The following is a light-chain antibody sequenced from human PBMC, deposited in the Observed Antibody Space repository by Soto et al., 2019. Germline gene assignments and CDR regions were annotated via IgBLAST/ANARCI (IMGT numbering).Light chain of an antibody. V-gene: IGKV1-27*01. CDR3: QKHTRAPL. J-gene: IGKJ4*01. Sequence: DIQMTQSPSSLSASVGNRVIITCRASQDSSNYLAWNQQKPGKVPKLLIYGASTLQSGVPSRFSGSGSGTDFTLNISSLQPEDVASYYCQKHTRAPLFGGGTKVEIK. CDR2: GAS. CDR1: QDSSNY.